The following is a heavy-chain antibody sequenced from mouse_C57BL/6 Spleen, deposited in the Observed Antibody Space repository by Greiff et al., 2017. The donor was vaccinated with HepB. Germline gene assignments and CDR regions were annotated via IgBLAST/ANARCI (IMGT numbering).Heavy chain of an antibody. Sequence: EVKLVESGGGLVQPKGSLKLSCAASGFSFNTYAMNWVRQAPGKGLEWVARIRSKSNNYATYYADSVKDRFTISRDDSESMLYLQMNNLKTEDTAMYYCVRRSYYSKYYAMDYWGQGTSVTVSS. CDR1: GFSFNTYA. J-gene: IGHJ4*01. CDR2: IRSKSNNYAT. D-gene: IGHD2-5*01. V-gene: IGHV10-1*01. CDR3: VRRSYYSKYYAMDY.